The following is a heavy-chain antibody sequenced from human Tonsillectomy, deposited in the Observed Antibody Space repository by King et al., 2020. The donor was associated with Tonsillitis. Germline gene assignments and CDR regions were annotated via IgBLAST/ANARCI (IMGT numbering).Heavy chain of an antibody. Sequence: LQQWGAGLLKPSETLSLTCAVYGGSFSGYYWSWIRQPPGKGREWIGEINHSGSTNYNPSPKSRVTISVDTSKNQSSLKLSPVTAADTAVYYCAREPGIAAAGDWFDPWGQGTLVTVSS. CDR2: INHSGST. CDR1: GGSFSGYY. V-gene: IGHV4-34*01. CDR3: AREPGIAAAGDWFDP. D-gene: IGHD6-13*01. J-gene: IGHJ5*02.